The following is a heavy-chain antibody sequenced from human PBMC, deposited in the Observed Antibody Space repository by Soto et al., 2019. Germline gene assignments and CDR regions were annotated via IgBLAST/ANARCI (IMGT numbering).Heavy chain of an antibody. Sequence: SETLSLTCAVSGGSISSGGYSWSWIRQPPGKGLEWIGYIYHSGSTNYNPSLKSRVTISVDKSKNQFSLKLSSVTAADTAVYYCASVRGGYYYAMDVWGQGTTVTVSS. CDR1: GGSISSGGYS. CDR2: IYHSGST. V-gene: IGHV4-30-2*01. J-gene: IGHJ6*02. CDR3: ASVRGGYYYAMDV. D-gene: IGHD3-10*02.